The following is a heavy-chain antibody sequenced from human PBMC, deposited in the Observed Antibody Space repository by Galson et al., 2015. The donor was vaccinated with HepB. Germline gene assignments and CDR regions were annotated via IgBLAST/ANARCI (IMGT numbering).Heavy chain of an antibody. CDR3: ARDRNGGQYYYYCGMDV. Sequence: SLRLSCAASGFTFSSYSMNWVRQAPGKGLEWVSYISSSSSTIYYADSVKGRFTISRDNAKNSLYLQMNSLRDEDTAVYYCARDRNGGQYYYYCGMDVWGQGTTVTVSS. J-gene: IGHJ6*02. D-gene: IGHD4-23*01. CDR1: GFTFSSYS. CDR2: ISSSSSTI. V-gene: IGHV3-48*02.